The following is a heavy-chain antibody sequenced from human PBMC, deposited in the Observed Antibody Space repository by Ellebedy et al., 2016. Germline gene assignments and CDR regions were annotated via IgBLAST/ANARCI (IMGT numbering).Heavy chain of an antibody. CDR2: IKHDGSAK. CDR1: GFTFSSYG. Sequence: GGSLRLXXAASGFTFSSYGMSWVRQAPWKWLEWVANIKHDGSAKSYAESVKGRVTISRDNAKNSLYLQMNSLRVEDTGVYYCARERPRVSALRYYYYGMDVWGQGTTVTVSS. D-gene: IGHD3-10*01. CDR3: ARERPRVSALRYYYYGMDV. J-gene: IGHJ6*02. V-gene: IGHV3-7*01.